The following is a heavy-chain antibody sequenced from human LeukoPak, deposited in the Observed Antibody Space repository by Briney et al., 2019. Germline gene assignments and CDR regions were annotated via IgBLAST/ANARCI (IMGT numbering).Heavy chain of an antibody. CDR3: ARERSDSSSWYVFDY. CDR1: GFTFNTYS. D-gene: IGHD6-13*01. J-gene: IGHJ4*02. Sequence: GGSLRLSCAASGFTFNTYSMNWVRQAPGKGLEWVSSISSSSSYIDYADSGKGRFTISRDNAKNSLYLQMNSLRAEDTAVLYCARERSDSSSWYVFDYWGQGTLVTVSS. CDR2: ISSSSSYI. V-gene: IGHV3-21*01.